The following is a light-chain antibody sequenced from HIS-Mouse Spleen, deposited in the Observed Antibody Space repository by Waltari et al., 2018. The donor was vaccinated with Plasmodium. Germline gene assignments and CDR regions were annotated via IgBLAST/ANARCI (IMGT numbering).Light chain of an antibody. CDR3: QVWDSSSDHRV. CDR2: DYS. CDR1: NIGSKS. J-gene: IGLJ3*02. Sequence: SYVLTQPPSVSVAPGQTARITCGGNNIGSKSVHWYQQKPGQAPVLVVYDYSDRPSGIPEGFSGSNSGNTATLTISRVEAGDEADYYCQVWDSSSDHRVFGGGTKLTVL. V-gene: IGLV3-21*02.